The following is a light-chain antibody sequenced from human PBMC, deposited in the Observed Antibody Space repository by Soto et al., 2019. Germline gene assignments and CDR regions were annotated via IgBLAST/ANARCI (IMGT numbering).Light chain of an antibody. CDR1: SSDVGSYNL. CDR2: EVT. J-gene: IGLJ2*01. CDR3: SSYAGTNTFVI. Sequence: QSALTQPASVSGSPGQSITISCNGTSSDVGSYNLVSWYQHHPGKAPKLIIYEVTYRPSGVSNRFSGSKSGNTASLTISGLQAEDEADYYCSSYAGTNTFVIFGGGTKVTVL. V-gene: IGLV2-23*02.